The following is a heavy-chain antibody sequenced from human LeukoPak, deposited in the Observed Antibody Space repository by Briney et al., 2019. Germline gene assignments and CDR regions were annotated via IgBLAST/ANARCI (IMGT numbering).Heavy chain of an antibody. Sequence: GESLKISCKGSGYSFSSNWIGWVRQEPGKGLEWMGIIYLDDSDTRYSPSFRGQVTISADKSISTAYLKWSSLKASDTAIYYCARHGKYSSGYRYFDSWGQGTLVTVSS. CDR1: GYSFSSNW. V-gene: IGHV5-51*01. CDR2: IYLDDSDT. CDR3: ARHGKYSSGYRYFDS. D-gene: IGHD5-18*01. J-gene: IGHJ4*02.